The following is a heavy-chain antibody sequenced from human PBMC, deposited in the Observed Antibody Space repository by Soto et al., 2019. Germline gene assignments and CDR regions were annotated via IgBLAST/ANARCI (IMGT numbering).Heavy chain of an antibody. CDR1: GGSISSGRNF. J-gene: IGHJ5*01. Sequence: QMQLQESGPGLVKPSETLSLTCAVSGGSISSGRNFWGWIRQPPGKGLEWIGSIFSSGSSYYNPSLLIRLSISLGTTKHHFSVWVNSVTGADTAVYYCASHRRFTPVDWSGYSKTWFDPWGKGIRVTVSS. CDR2: IFSSGSS. D-gene: IGHD3-3*01. CDR3: ASHRRFTPVDWSGYSKTWFDP. V-gene: IGHV4-39*02.